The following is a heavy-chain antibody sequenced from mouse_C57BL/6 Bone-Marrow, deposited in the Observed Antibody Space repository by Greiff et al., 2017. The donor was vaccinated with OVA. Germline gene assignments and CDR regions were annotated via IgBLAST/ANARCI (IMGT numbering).Heavy chain of an antibody. CDR3: ARDGNYYGKGYWYFDV. J-gene: IGHJ1*03. D-gene: IGHD1-1*01. CDR2: SRNKANDYTT. V-gene: IGHV7-1*01. CDR1: GFTFSDFY. Sequence: EVQRVESGGGLVQSGRSLRLSCATSGFTFSDFYMEWVRQAPGKGLEWIAASRNKANDYTTEYSASVKGRFIVSRDTSQSILYLQMNALRAEDTAIYYCARDGNYYGKGYWYFDVWGTGTTVTVSS.